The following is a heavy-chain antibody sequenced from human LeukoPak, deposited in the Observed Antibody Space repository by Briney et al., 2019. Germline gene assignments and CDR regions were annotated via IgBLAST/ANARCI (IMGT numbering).Heavy chain of an antibody. CDR1: SFSINRDY. V-gene: IGHV4-4*07. CDR2: IASTGST. Sequence: SKTLSLTCTDTSFSINRDYRAWIRHPAGKELEWIGLIASTGSTNYNPSLNSRVTMSVDTAPNQFSLKLPSVTAADTAVYFCARGLLTYYYARDGPPPSLNYYFAYWGLGIRVTVSS. D-gene: IGHD3-10*02. CDR3: ARGLLTYYYARDGPPPSLNYYFAY. J-gene: IGHJ4*02.